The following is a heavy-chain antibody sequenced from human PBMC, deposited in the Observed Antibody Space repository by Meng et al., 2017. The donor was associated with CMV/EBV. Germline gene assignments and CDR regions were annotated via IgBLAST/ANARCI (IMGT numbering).Heavy chain of an antibody. Sequence: VQVVQAWAEVKKPGASVKVSCKASGYTFTGYYMHWVRQAPGQGLEWMGWINPNSGGTNYAQKFQGRVTMTRDTSISTAYMELSRLRSDDTAVYYCARTPSYSGSQRPFDYWGQGTLVTVSS. CDR2: INPNSGGT. CDR1: GYTFTGYY. D-gene: IGHD1-26*01. J-gene: IGHJ4*02. CDR3: ARTPSYSGSQRPFDY. V-gene: IGHV1-2*02.